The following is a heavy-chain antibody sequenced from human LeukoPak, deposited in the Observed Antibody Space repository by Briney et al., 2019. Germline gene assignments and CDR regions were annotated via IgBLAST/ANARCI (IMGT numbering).Heavy chain of an antibody. Sequence: QPGGSLRLSCAASGFTFDDYAMHWVRQAPGKGLEWVSAISGSGGSTYYADSVKGRFTISRDNSKNTLYLQMNSQRAEDTAVYYCAKDWGGLWFGETLSYYFDYWGQGTLVTVSS. J-gene: IGHJ4*02. D-gene: IGHD3-10*01. CDR3: AKDWGGLWFGETLSYYFDY. CDR2: ISGSGGST. V-gene: IGHV3-23*01. CDR1: GFTFDDYA.